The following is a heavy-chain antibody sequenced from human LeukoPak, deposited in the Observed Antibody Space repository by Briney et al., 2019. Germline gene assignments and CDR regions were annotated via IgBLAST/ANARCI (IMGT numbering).Heavy chain of an antibody. Sequence: PGGSLRLSCAASGFTFSSYAMSWVRQAPGKGLEWVSGISGSGGSTYYADSVKGRFTISRDNSKNTLYLQMNSLRAEDTAVYYCAKDRSYCGGDCYNPWFDPWGQGTLVTVSS. D-gene: IGHD2-21*02. CDR1: GFTFSSYA. J-gene: IGHJ5*02. CDR2: ISGSGGST. V-gene: IGHV3-23*01. CDR3: AKDRSYCGGDCYNPWFDP.